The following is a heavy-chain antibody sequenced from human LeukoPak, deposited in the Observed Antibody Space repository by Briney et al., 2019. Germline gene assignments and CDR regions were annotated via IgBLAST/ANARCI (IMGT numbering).Heavy chain of an antibody. CDR3: ARSYYDSSGGIDY. CDR1: GGSISSYY. V-gene: IGHV4-59*12. Sequence: SETLSLTCTVSGGSISSYYWSWIRQPPGKGLEWIGYIYYSGSTNYNPSLKSRVTISVDTSKNQFSLKLSSVTAADTAVYYCARSYYDSSGGIDYWGQGTLVTVSS. J-gene: IGHJ4*02. D-gene: IGHD3-22*01. CDR2: IYYSGST.